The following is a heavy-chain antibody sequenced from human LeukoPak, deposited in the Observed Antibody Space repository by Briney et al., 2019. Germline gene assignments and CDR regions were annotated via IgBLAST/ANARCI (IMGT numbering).Heavy chain of an antibody. J-gene: IGHJ4*02. V-gene: IGHV3-9*01. CDR3: AKDYSMIVVSYYFDY. D-gene: IGHD3-22*01. CDR1: GFTFDDYA. CDR2: ISWNSGSI. Sequence: PGRSLRLSCAASGFTFDDYAMHWVRQAPGKGLEWVSGISWNSGSIGYADSVKGRFTISRDNAKNSLYLQMNSLRAEDTALYYCAKDYSMIVVSYYFDYWGQGTLVTVSS.